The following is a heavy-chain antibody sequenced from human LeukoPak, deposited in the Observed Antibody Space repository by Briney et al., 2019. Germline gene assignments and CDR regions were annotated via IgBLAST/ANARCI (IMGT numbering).Heavy chain of an antibody. V-gene: IGHV4-4*07. CDR1: GGSISSYY. CDR2: IYASGSA. D-gene: IGHD6-13*01. CDR3: ARDVGSSWFSIWFDP. Sequence: PSETLSLTCTVSGGSISSYYWSWIRQPAGKGLEWIGRIYASGSANYNPSLKSRVTISVDTSKNQFSLKLNSVTAADTAMYYCARDVGSSWFSIWFDPWGQGTLVTVSS. J-gene: IGHJ5*02.